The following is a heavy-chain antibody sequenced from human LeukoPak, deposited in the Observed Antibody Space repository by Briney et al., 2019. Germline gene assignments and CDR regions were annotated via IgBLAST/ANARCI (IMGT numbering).Heavy chain of an antibody. CDR3: ARGLVVVAATGWFDP. CDR1: GFTFSSYS. Sequence: GGSLRLSCAASGFTFSSYSMNWVRQAPGKGLEWVSSISSSSSYIYYADSVKGRFTISRDNAKNSLYLQMNSLRAEDTAVYYCARGLVVVAATGWFDPWGQGTPVTVSS. J-gene: IGHJ5*02. V-gene: IGHV3-21*01. CDR2: ISSSSSYI. D-gene: IGHD2-15*01.